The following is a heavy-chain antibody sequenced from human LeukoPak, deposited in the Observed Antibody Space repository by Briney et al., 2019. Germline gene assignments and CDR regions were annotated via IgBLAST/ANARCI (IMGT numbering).Heavy chain of an antibody. Sequence: PGGSLRLSCAASGFTFSGYVMSWVRQAPGKGLEWVSAISGSGVTTYYADSVKGRFTISRDNSKNTLYLQMNSLRAEDTAVYYCAKDPRAVAGYMDVWGKGTTVTISS. V-gene: IGHV3-23*01. CDR3: AKDPRAVAGYMDV. CDR1: GFTFSGYV. CDR2: ISGSGVTT. D-gene: IGHD6-19*01. J-gene: IGHJ6*03.